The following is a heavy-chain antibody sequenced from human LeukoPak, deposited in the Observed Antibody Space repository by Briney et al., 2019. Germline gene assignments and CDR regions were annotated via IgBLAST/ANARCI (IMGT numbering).Heavy chain of an antibody. CDR3: ARGYDFDY. V-gene: IGHV3-48*02. CDR2: ISSSSSTI. Sequence: PGGSLRLSCAASGFTFSRYSMNGVRQAPGKGLEWVSYISSSSSTIYYADSVKGRFTISRDNAKNSVYLQMNSLRDEDTAVYYCARGYDFDYWGQGTLVTVSS. CDR1: GFTFSRYS. J-gene: IGHJ4*02. D-gene: IGHD3-3*01.